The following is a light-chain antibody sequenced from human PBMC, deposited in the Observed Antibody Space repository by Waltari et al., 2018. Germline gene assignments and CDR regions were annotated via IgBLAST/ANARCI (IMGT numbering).Light chain of an antibody. Sequence: DIQMTQSPSSLSASVGDTVTITCRASQSISSWLAWYQQKPGKAPKLLIYKASSLQSGVPLRFSGSGYVTDFTLTISSLQPEDFATYYCLQYSSSPYSFGQGTKVEIK. CDR1: QSISSW. V-gene: IGKV1-12*01. CDR3: LQYSSSPYS. CDR2: KAS. J-gene: IGKJ2*03.